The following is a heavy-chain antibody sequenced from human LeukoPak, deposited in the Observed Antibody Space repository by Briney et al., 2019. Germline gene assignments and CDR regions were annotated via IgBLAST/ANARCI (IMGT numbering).Heavy chain of an antibody. V-gene: IGHV1-46*01. CDR3: ARDMRMFMGDYYYYYGMDV. Sequence: ASVKVSCKASGYTFTSYYMHWVRQAPGQGLEWMGIINPSGGSTSYAQKFQGRVTMTRDTSTSTVCMELSSLRSEDTAVYYCARDMRMFMGDYYYYYGMDVWGQGTTVTVSS. CDR2: INPSGGST. J-gene: IGHJ6*02. D-gene: IGHD3-16*01. CDR1: GYTFTSYY.